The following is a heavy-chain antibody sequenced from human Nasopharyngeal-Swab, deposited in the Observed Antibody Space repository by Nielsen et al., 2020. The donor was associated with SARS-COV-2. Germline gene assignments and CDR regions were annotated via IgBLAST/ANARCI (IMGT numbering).Heavy chain of an antibody. CDR2: ITPANI. D-gene: IGHD3-10*01. CDR1: AFTITPYS. J-gene: IGHJ4*02. Sequence: GESLKISCVASAFTITPYSMTWVRQAPGKGLEWVSSITPANIYYGDSVMGRFTISRDNSKNTLYLQMNSLRAEDTAVYYCADLWFGEGDWGQGTLVTVSS. CDR3: ADLWFGEGD. V-gene: IGHV3-21*04.